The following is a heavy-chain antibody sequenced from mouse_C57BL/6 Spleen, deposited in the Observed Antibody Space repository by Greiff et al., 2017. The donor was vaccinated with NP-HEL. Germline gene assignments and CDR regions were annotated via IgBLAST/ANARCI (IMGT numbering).Heavy chain of an antibody. CDR2: ISSGGDYI. CDR3: TRDGYEYYYAMDY. V-gene: IGHV5-9-1*02. Sequence: EVQGVESGEGLVKPGGSLKLSCAASGFTFSSYAMSWVRQTPEKRLEWVAYISSGGDYIYYADTVKGRFTISRDNARNTLYLQMSSLKSEDTAMYYCTRDGYEYYYAMDYWGQGPSVTVSS. J-gene: IGHJ4*01. D-gene: IGHD2-2*01. CDR1: GFTFSSYA.